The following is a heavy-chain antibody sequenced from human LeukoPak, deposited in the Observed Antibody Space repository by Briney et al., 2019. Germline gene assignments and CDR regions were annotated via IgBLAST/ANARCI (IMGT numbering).Heavy chain of an antibody. CDR1: GYTLTSYY. D-gene: IGHD1-26*01. CDR2: INRRVGST. Sequence: GASVKVSCKASGYTLTSYYMHWVRQAPGQGLKWMGIINRRVGSTSYAKKFQSRVTMTRDMSTSTVYMELSSLRSEDTAVYDCARDVAGALGPAFDYWGQGTLVTVSS. V-gene: IGHV1-46*01. J-gene: IGHJ4*02. CDR3: ARDVAGALGPAFDY.